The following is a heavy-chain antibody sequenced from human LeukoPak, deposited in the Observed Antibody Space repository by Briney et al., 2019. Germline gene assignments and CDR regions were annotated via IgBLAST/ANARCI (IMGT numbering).Heavy chain of an antibody. J-gene: IGHJ4*02. D-gene: IGHD3-10*01. Sequence: GGSLRLSCAASEFTFSNYWIHWVRQDPGKWLVWVSRINSDGSGTNYADSVKGRFTISRDNSNNTLYLQMKSLRAEDTAVYYCAREVGSGNSDRYFDYWGQGTLVTVSS. CDR3: AREVGSGNSDRYFDY. V-gene: IGHV3-74*01. CDR1: EFTFSNYW. CDR2: INSDGSGT.